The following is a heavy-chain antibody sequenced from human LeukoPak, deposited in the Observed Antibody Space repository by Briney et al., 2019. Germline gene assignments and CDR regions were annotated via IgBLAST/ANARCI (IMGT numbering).Heavy chain of an antibody. CDR3: ARRRVRGVNFDY. D-gene: IGHD3-10*01. Sequence: SETLSLTCAVYGGSFSGYYWSWIRQPPGKGLEWIGEINHSGSTNYNPSLKSRVTISVDTSKNQFSLKLSSVTAADTAVYYCARRRVRGVNFDYWGQGTLVTVSS. CDR2: INHSGST. V-gene: IGHV4-34*01. J-gene: IGHJ4*02. CDR1: GGSFSGYY.